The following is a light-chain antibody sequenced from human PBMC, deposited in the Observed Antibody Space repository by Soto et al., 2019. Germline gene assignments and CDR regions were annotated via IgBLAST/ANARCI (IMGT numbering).Light chain of an antibody. CDR3: QQYGRSPLT. J-gene: IGKJ4*01. CDR1: QSVSSSY. Sequence: EIVLTQAPGTLSLPPGERATLSCRASQSVSSSYLAWYQQKPGQAPRRLIYGASSRATGIPDRFSVSVSGTDFTLTVSRLEPEDFAVYYCQQYGRSPLTFGGGTKVEIK. V-gene: IGKV3-20*01. CDR2: GAS.